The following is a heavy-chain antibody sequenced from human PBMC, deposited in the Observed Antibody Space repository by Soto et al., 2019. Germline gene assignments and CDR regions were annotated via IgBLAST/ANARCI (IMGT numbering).Heavy chain of an antibody. CDR2: IYYSGST. CDR3: ARESRGYRGYDYDYYGMDV. CDR1: GGSISSYY. Sequence: SETLSLTCTVSGGSISSYYWSWIRQPPGEGLEWIGYIYYSGSTNYNPYLKRRVTISVDTSKNQFSLKLSSVTAADTAVYSCARESRGYRGYDYDYYGMDVWGEGTTVIVS. D-gene: IGHD5-12*01. J-gene: IGHJ6*02. V-gene: IGHV4-59*01.